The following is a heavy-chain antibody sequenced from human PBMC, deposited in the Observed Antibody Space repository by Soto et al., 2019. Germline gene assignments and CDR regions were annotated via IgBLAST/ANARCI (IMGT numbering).Heavy chain of an antibody. Sequence: QVQLQESGPGLVKPSGTLSLTCAVSGGSISSSHWWSWVRQPPGKGLEWIGEIFHSGLTHYNPSLKSRLTISVDKSKNQFSLKLSSVTAADTAVYYCARIYSSSRWRIYYFDYWGQGTLVTVSS. CDR1: GGSISSSHW. CDR3: ARIYSSSRWRIYYFDY. J-gene: IGHJ4*02. D-gene: IGHD6-6*01. V-gene: IGHV4-4*02. CDR2: IFHSGLT.